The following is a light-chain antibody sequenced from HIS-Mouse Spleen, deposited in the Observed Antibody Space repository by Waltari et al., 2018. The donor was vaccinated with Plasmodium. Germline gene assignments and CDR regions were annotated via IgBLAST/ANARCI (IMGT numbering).Light chain of an antibody. J-gene: IGLJ3*02. CDR3: DSAADNDLV. CDR2: KAS. CDR1: VLAKTY. Sequence: SYELTQPSSVSVSPGQTARITCPGDVLAKTYARWFQQKPGQAPVLVIFKASERPSGIPDRFSGSSSRTTVTFTISRAQVEVEADYYCDSAADNDLVFGGGTKLTVL. V-gene: IGLV3-27*01.